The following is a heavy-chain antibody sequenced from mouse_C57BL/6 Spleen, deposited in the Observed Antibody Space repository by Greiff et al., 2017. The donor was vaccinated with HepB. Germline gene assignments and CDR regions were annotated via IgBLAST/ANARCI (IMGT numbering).Heavy chain of an antibody. CDR1: GYAFTNYL. V-gene: IGHV1-54*01. Sequence: QVQLQQSGAELVRPGTSVKVSCKASGYAFTNYLIEWVKQRPGQGLEWIGVINPGSGGTNYNEKFKGKATLTADKSSSTAYMQLSSLTSEDSAVYFCARDYGSPLDYWGQGTTLTVSS. CDR3: ARDYGSPLDY. CDR2: INPGSGGT. D-gene: IGHD1-1*01. J-gene: IGHJ2*01.